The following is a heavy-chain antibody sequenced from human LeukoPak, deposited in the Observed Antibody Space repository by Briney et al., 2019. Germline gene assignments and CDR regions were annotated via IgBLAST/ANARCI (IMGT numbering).Heavy chain of an antibody. D-gene: IGHD3-16*02. CDR3: ARSVLSVWGSYRYFDY. CDR2: IYYSGST. J-gene: IGHJ4*02. Sequence: SETLSLTCTVSGGSISSSSYYWGWIRQPPGKGLEWIGSIYYSGSTYYEPSLKSRVTISVDTSKNQFSLKLSSVTAADTAVYYCARSVLSVWGSYRYFDYWGQGTLVTVSS. V-gene: IGHV4-39*01. CDR1: GGSISSSSYY.